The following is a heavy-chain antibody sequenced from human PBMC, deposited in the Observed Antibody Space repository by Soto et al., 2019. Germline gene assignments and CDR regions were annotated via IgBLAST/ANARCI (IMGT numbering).Heavy chain of an antibody. CDR1: GYTSTGYY. Sequence: GASVKVSCKASGYTSTGYYMHWVRQAPGQGLEWTGWINPNSGGTNYAQKFQGWVTMTRDTSISTAYMELSRPRSDDTAVYYCATSTSDIVVVPAAMAYWGQGTLVTVSS. J-gene: IGHJ4*02. CDR3: ATSTSDIVVVPAAMAY. CDR2: INPNSGGT. D-gene: IGHD2-2*01. V-gene: IGHV1-2*04.